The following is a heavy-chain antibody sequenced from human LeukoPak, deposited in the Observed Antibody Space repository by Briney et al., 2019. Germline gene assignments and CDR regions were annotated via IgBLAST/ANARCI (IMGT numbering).Heavy chain of an antibody. CDR2: ISTTSSYI. J-gene: IGHJ4*02. Sequence: PGGSLRLSCAASGFIFSTFNMAWVRQAPGKGLEWVSSISTTSSYIYHADSMKGRFTISRDNAKNSLYLQLNSLRAEDTAVYYCAREQTYYDSGTYYHVFDYWGQGTLVTVSS. CDR1: GFIFSTFN. V-gene: IGHV3-21*01. D-gene: IGHD3-10*01. CDR3: AREQTYYDSGTYYHVFDY.